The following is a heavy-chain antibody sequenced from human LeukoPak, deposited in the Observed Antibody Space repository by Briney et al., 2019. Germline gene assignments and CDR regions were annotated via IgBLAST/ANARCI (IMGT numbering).Heavy chain of an antibody. J-gene: IGHJ4*02. CDR2: IFPDDSDT. D-gene: IGHD4-17*01. CDR3: ARRDPTTVTAFDY. CDR1: GFDFTRDW. V-gene: IGHV5-51*01. Sequence: GESLKISCRFSGFDFTRDWIGWVRLMPGKGLEWMGIIFPDDSDTRYSPSFQGQVTLSADKSISTAYLQWSSLKASDTAIYHCARRDPTTVTAFDYWGQGTLVTVSS.